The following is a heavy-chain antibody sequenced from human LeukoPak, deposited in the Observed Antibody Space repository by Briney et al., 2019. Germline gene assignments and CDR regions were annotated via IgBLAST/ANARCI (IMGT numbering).Heavy chain of an antibody. Sequence: PGGSRRLSCAASGFTCSSYAMSWVRQAPGQGLEWVSGISGSGGTTYYADSVKGRFTISRDNSKNTLYLQMNSLRAEDTAVYYCAKVIIIAVAGPCGFDNWGQGTLDTVSS. D-gene: IGHD6-19*01. CDR3: AKVIIIAVAGPCGFDN. CDR2: ISGSGGTT. J-gene: IGHJ4*02. V-gene: IGHV3-23*01. CDR1: GFTCSSYA.